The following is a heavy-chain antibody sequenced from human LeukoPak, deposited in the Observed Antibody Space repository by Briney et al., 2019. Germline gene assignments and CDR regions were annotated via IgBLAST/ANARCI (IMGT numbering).Heavy chain of an antibody. J-gene: IGHJ3*02. V-gene: IGHV4-30-4*07. Sequence: SETLSLTCAVSGGSISSGTYSWSWIRQPPGKGLEWIGYIYYSGTTYYNPSLKSRVTISVDTSKNQFSLKLSSLTAADTAVYYCARDGRYYYAFDIWGQGTMVTVSS. CDR1: GGSISSGTYS. CDR2: IYYSGTT. CDR3: ARDGRYYYAFDI. D-gene: IGHD1-26*01.